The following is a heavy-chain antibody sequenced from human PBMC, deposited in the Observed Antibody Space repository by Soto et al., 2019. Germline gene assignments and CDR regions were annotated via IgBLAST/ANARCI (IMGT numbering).Heavy chain of an antibody. CDR2: IYTSGST. D-gene: IGHD3-10*01. V-gene: IGHV4-4*07. Sequence: SETLSLTCTVSGGSISSYYWSWIRQPAGKGLEWIGRIYTSGSTNYNPSLKSRVTMSVDTSKNQFSLKLSSVTAADTAVYYCARDQSVTMVRGVITRWLDPWGQGTLVTVSS. CDR3: ARDQSVTMVRGVITRWLDP. CDR1: GGSISSYY. J-gene: IGHJ5*02.